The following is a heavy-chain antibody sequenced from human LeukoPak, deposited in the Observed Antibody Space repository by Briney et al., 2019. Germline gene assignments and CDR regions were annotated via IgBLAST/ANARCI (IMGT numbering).Heavy chain of an antibody. CDR2: INPSGGST. D-gene: IGHD6-13*01. V-gene: IGHV1-46*01. CDR3: ATVSSWYPFGFDY. CDR1: GYTFTSYY. J-gene: IGHJ4*02. Sequence: ASVKVSCKASGYTFTSYYMHWVRQAPGQGLEWMGIINPSGGSTSYAQKFQGRVTMTSDTSTSTVYMELSSLRSEDTAVYYCATVSSWYPFGFDYWGQGTLVTVSS.